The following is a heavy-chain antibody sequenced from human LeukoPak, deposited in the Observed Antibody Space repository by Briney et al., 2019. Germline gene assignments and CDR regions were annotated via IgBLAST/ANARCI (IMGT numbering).Heavy chain of an antibody. CDR2: IFYSGSI. D-gene: IGHD1-14*01. CDR3: ARTKVGRNSNWFDP. CDR1: GGSISSYY. J-gene: IGHJ5*02. Sequence: SETLSLTCTVSGGSISSYYWSWIRQPPGKGLEWIGYIFYSGSINYNPSLKSRVTISADTSKNQFSLKLSSVTAADTAVYYCARTKVGRNSNWFDPWGQGTLVTVSS. V-gene: IGHV4-59*01.